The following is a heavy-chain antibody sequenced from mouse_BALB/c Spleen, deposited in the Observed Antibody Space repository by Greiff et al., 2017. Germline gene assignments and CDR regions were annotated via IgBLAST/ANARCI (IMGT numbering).Heavy chain of an antibody. CDR3: ARRGDYDYPFDY. CDR1: GFTFSSYA. D-gene: IGHD2-4*01. CDR2: ISSGGST. Sequence: DVKLVESGGGLVKPGGSLKLSCAASGFTFSSYAMSWVRQTPEKRLEWVASISSGGSTYYPDSVKGRFTISRDNARNILYLQMSSLRSEDTAMYYCARRGDYDYPFDYWGQGTTLTVSS. J-gene: IGHJ2*01. V-gene: IGHV5-6-5*01.